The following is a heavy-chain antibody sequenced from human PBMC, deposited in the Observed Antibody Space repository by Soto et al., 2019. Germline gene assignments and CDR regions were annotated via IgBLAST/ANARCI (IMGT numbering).Heavy chain of an antibody. D-gene: IGHD5-12*01. V-gene: IGHV5-51*01. Sequence: GESLKISCKGSGYSFTSYWIGWVRQMPGKGLEWMGIIYPGDSDTRYSPSFQGQVTISADKSISTAYLQWSSLKASDTAMYHCASSGYSGYSTTRYYYYGMDVWGQGTTVTVSS. CDR2: IYPGDSDT. CDR1: GYSFTSYW. CDR3: ASSGYSGYSTTRYYYYGMDV. J-gene: IGHJ6*02.